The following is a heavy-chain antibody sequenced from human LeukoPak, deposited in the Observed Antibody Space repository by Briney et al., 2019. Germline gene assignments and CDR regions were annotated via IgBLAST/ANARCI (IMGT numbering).Heavy chain of an antibody. J-gene: IGHJ4*02. Sequence: GGSLRLSCAASKLTCSNYWMNWVRQAPGKGLEWVANIRQDGTERSYVDSVKGRFTISRDNAKNTLFLQMNSLRAEDTAVYYCARDLSLTMVRGVIDWGQGTLVTVSS. CDR1: KLTCSNYW. CDR3: ARDLSLTMVRGVID. V-gene: IGHV3-7*01. D-gene: IGHD3-10*01. CDR2: IRQDGTER.